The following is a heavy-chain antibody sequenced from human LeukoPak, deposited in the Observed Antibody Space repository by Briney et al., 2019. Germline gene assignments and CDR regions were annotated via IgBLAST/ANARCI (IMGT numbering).Heavy chain of an antibody. V-gene: IGHV4-61*05. Sequence: PSETLTLTCTVSGGSISSSSYYWSWIRQPPGKGLEWIGYIYYSGSTNYNPSLKSRVTISVDLSKNQFSLKLTSVTAADTAVYYCARLRGAGSWYFDLWGRGTLVTVSS. CDR3: ARLRGAGSWYFDL. J-gene: IGHJ2*01. CDR2: IYYSGST. CDR1: GGSISSSSYY. D-gene: IGHD3-10*01.